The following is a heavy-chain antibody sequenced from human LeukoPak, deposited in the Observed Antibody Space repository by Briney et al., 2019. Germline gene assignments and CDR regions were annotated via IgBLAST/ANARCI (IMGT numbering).Heavy chain of an antibody. CDR2: IYYSGGT. Sequence: SETLSLTCTVSGGSISSYYWSWIRQPPGKGLEWIGYIYYSGGTNYNPSLKSRVTISVDTSKNQFSLKLSSVTAADTAVYYCASSKRKLLWLGELSFYFDYWGQGTLVTVSS. CDR3: ASSKRKLLWLGELSFYFDY. D-gene: IGHD3-10*01. V-gene: IGHV4-59*01. J-gene: IGHJ4*02. CDR1: GGSISSYY.